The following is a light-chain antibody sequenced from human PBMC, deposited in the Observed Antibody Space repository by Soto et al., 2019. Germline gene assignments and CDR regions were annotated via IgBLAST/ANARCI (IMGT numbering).Light chain of an antibody. J-gene: IGKJ5*01. CDR3: QQYNNWLPIT. CDR2: GAS. CDR1: QSVSSSY. Sequence: RVMTQSPATLSVSPGERATLSCRASQSVSSSYLAWYQHKPGQAPRLLIYGASARATGISARFSGSGSGTEFTLTISSLQSEDFAVYYCQQYNNWLPITFGQGTRLEIK. V-gene: IGKV3-15*01.